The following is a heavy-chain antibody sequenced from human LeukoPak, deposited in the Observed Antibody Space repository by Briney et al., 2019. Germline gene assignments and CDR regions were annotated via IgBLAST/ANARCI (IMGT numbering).Heavy chain of an antibody. Sequence: GGSLRLSCEGSAFIFSGHWMNWVRQTPGKGLEWVASIKEDGSERQYVDSVKGRFNISRDNAKNSLYLQMNSLRAEDTAVYYCAKLSGFWSGYPFDYWGQGTLVTVSS. CDR3: AKLSGFWSGYPFDY. J-gene: IGHJ4*02. D-gene: IGHD3-3*01. V-gene: IGHV3-7*03. CDR1: AFIFSGHW. CDR2: IKEDGSER.